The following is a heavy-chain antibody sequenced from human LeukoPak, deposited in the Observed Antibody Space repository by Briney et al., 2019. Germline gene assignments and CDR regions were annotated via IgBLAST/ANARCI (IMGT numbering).Heavy chain of an antibody. V-gene: IGHV3-21*01. CDR1: GFTFSSYA. Sequence: GGSLRLSCAASGFTFSSYAMSWVRQAPGKGLEWVSSISSSSSYIYYADSVKGRFTISRDNAKNSLYLQMNSLRAEDTAVYYCARAELAAGQPGGFDIWGQGTMVTVSS. CDR2: ISSSSSYI. J-gene: IGHJ3*02. CDR3: ARAELAAGQPGGFDI. D-gene: IGHD6-13*01.